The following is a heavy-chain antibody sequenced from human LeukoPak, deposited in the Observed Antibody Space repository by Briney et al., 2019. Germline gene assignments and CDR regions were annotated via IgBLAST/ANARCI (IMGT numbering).Heavy chain of an antibody. CDR2: ISSSGSTI. J-gene: IGHJ4*02. CDR3: ARDSDILAGYGDVDY. CDR1: GFTFSSYE. D-gene: IGHD3-9*01. Sequence: QPGGSLRLSCAASGFTFSSYEMNWVRQAPGKGLEWVSYISSSGSTIYYADSVKGRFTISRDNAKNSLYLQMNSLRAEDTAVYYCARDSDILAGYGDVDYWGQRTLVTVSS. V-gene: IGHV3-48*03.